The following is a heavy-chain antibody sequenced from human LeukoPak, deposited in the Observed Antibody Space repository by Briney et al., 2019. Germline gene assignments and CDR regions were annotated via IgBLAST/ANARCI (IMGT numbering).Heavy chain of an antibody. Sequence: SVKVSCKASRGTFSSYAISWVRQAPGQGLEWMGGIIPIFGTANYAQKFQGRVTITTDESTSTAYMELSSLRSEDTAVYYCARERYSSSSWRTDAFDIWGQGTMVTVSS. CDR3: ARERYSSSSWRTDAFDI. CDR2: IIPIFGTA. J-gene: IGHJ3*02. V-gene: IGHV1-69*05. CDR1: RGTFSSYA. D-gene: IGHD6-6*01.